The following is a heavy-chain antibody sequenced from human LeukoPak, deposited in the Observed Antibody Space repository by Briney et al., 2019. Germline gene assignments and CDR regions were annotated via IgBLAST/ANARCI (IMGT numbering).Heavy chain of an antibody. CDR2: IKYERSEK. CDR3: ARLRYGGFDP. V-gene: IGHV3-7*01. J-gene: IGHJ5*02. D-gene: IGHD5-18*01. Sequence: GGSLRLSCAASGFTFTSYWMSWVRQAPGKGLAWVANIKYERSEKYYVDSVKGRFTISRDNAKNALYLQMNSLRAEETAVYYCARLRYGGFDPWGQGTLVTVSS. CDR1: GFTFTSYW.